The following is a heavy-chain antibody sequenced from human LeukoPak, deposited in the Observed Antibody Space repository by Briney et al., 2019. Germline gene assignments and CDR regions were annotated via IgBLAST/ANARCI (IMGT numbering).Heavy chain of an antibody. CDR2: ISSSSSYI. CDR1: GFTFSSYS. Sequence: PGGSLRLSCAASGFTFSSYSMNWVRQAPGKGLEWVSSISSSSSYIYYADSVKGRFTTSRDNAKNSLYLQMNSLRAEDTAVYYCARARVIAAAGTGYWGQGTLVTVSS. V-gene: IGHV3-21*01. J-gene: IGHJ4*02. CDR3: ARARVIAAAGTGY. D-gene: IGHD6-13*01.